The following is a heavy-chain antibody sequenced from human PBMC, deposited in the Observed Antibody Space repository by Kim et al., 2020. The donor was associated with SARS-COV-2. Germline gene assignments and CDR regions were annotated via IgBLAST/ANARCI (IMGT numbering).Heavy chain of an antibody. J-gene: IGHJ3*02. CDR3: ARSVRPDDAFDI. CDR2: IYHSGST. CDR1: GGTISSGGYS. Sequence: SETLSLTCAVSGGTISSGGYSWSWIRQPPGKGLEWIGNIYHSGSTYYNPSLKSRVTISEDRSKNQFSLKLSSVTAADTAVYYCARSVRPDDAFDIWGQGTMVTVSS. D-gene: IGHD3-10*01. V-gene: IGHV4-30-2*01.